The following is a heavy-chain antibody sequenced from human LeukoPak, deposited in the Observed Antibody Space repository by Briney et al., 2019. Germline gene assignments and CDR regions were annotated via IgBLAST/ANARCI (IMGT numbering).Heavy chain of an antibody. CDR2: ISAYNGNT. D-gene: IGHD3-9*01. Sequence: ASVKVSCKASGHTFTSYGISWVRQAPGQGLEWMGWISAYNGNTNYAQKLQGRVTMTTDTSTSTAYMELRSLRSDDTAVYYCARGGDYDILTGETYNWFDPWGQGTLVTVSS. J-gene: IGHJ5*02. V-gene: IGHV1-18*01. CDR3: ARGGDYDILTGETYNWFDP. CDR1: GHTFTSYG.